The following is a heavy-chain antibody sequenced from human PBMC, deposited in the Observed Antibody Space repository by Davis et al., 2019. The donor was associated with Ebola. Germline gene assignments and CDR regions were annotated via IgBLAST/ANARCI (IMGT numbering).Heavy chain of an antibody. CDR3: ARGWGYCSSTSCYSLYYGMDV. Sequence: SETLSLTCAVYGWSFSGYYWSWIRQPPGKGLEWIGEINHSGSTNYNPSLKSRVTISVDTSKNQFSLKLSSVTAADTAVYYCARGWGYCSSTSCYSLYYGMDVWGQGTTVTVSS. J-gene: IGHJ6*02. CDR2: INHSGST. V-gene: IGHV4-34*01. CDR1: GWSFSGYY. D-gene: IGHD2-2*01.